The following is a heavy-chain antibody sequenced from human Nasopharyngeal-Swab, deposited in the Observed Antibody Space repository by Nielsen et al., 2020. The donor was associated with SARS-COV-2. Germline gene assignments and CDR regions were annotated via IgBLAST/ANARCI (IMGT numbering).Heavy chain of an antibody. V-gene: IGHV4-38-2*02. CDR1: AYSIGSGYY. CDR2: IYHSGST. Sequence: SETLSLTCTVSAYSIGSGYYWGWIRQPPGKGPEWIGSIYHSGSTYYNPSLKSRVTISIDTSKNQFSLKLSSVTAADTAVYYCARRGQVYGDMDYWGQGALVIVSS. CDR3: ARRGQVYGDMDY. J-gene: IGHJ4*02. D-gene: IGHD4-17*01.